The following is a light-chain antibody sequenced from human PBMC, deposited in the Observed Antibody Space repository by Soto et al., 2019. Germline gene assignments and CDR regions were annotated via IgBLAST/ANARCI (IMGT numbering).Light chain of an antibody. CDR2: GAS. Sequence: EIMLTQSPATLSLSTGERATLSCRASQSVSSNLAWYQQKPGQAPRLLIYGASTRATGIPARFSGSGSGTEFTLTISSLQSEDFAVYYCQQYNNWPRTFGQGTKVDIK. CDR3: QQYNNWPRT. J-gene: IGKJ1*01. CDR1: QSVSSN. V-gene: IGKV3-15*01.